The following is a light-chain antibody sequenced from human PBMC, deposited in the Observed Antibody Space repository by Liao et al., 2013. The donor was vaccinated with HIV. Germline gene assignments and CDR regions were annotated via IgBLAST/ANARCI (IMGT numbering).Light chain of an antibody. CDR3: QAWDSSVV. CDR1: NIGDKS. Sequence: SYELTQPPSVSVAPGKTARITCGGNNIGDKSVHWYQKRPGRAPMVVIYNDSDRPSGIPERFSGSNSGNTATLTISGTQAMDEADYYCQAWDSSVVFGGGTKLTVL. J-gene: IGLJ2*01. V-gene: IGLV3-21*01. CDR2: NDS.